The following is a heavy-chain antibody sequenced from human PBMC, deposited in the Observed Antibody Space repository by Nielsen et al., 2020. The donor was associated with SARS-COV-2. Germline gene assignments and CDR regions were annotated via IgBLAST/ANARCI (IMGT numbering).Heavy chain of an antibody. CDR2: IYFGRDT. CDR1: GGSIRSGNYY. D-gene: IGHD3-22*01. J-gene: IGHJ4*02. V-gene: IGHV4-39*01. Sequence: GSLRLSCSVSGGSIRSGNYYWGWIRQPPGKGLEWIGTIYFGRDTFYSPPLKSRVTISVDTSTNQFSLKLTSVTAADTAVYYCARPAARSYYQNYYFDSWGQGTLVTVSS. CDR3: ARPAARSYYQNYYFDS.